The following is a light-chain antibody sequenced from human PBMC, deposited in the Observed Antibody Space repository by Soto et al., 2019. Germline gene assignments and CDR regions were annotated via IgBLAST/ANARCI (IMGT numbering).Light chain of an antibody. V-gene: IGKV1-6*01. Sequence: AIQLTQSPSSLSASVGDRVTITCRASQGIRNDLGWYQQKPGRAPKLLIYAASSLQSGVPSRFSGGGSGADFTLTISSLQPEDFATYYCLQDYNYPRTFGQGTKLEIK. J-gene: IGKJ2*01. CDR2: AAS. CDR3: LQDYNYPRT. CDR1: QGIRND.